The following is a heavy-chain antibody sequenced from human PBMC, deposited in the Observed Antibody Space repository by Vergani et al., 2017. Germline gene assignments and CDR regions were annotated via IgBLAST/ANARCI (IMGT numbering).Heavy chain of an antibody. J-gene: IGHJ4*02. CDR1: GASVNSYY. CDR3: ARSRIYYGAGSPDY. D-gene: IGHD3-10*01. Sequence: QVKLQESGPGLVKPSETLSLTCTVSGASVNSYYWSWIRQPPGKGLEWVGYVSFRGDTLYDPSVKGRMTISLNTSSNQFYLYLTSVTAADTAVYYCARSRIYYGAGSPDYWVQGTLVTVSS. V-gene: IGHV4-59*02. CDR2: VSFRGDT.